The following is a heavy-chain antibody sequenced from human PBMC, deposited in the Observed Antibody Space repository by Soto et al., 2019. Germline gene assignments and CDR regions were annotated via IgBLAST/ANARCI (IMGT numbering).Heavy chain of an antibody. D-gene: IGHD2-15*01. CDR1: GGSISSSSYY. J-gene: IGHJ4*02. Sequence: QLQLQESGPGLVKPSETLSLTCTVSGGSISSSSYYWGWIRQPPGKGLEWIGSIYYSGSTYYNPSLESRASIPVDTARNQFSLKLSSVTAADTAVYYCARHTPAISISDHWGQGTLVTVSS. V-gene: IGHV4-39*01. CDR3: ARHTPAISISDH. CDR2: IYYSGST.